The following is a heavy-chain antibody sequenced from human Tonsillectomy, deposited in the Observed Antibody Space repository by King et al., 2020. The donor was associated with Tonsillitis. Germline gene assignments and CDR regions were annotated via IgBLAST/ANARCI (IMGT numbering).Heavy chain of an antibody. CDR1: GGSISSSDHY. CDR3: ARSVSGSFDY. D-gene: IGHD1-26*01. V-gene: IGHV4-39*01. CDR2: MYYSGTI. J-gene: IGHJ4*02. Sequence: QLQESGPGVVKPSETLSLTCTVSGGSISSSDHYWAWIRQPPGKGLEWIGYMYYSGTIFYNPSLKSRITISGGTSENRFSLKLSSLTAADTAVYFCARSVSGSFDYWGQGAPVTVSS.